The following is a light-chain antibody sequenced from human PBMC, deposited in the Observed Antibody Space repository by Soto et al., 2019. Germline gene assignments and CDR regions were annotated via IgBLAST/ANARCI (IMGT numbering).Light chain of an antibody. J-gene: IGKJ1*01. CDR2: QTS. CDR1: QYINTR. Sequence: ETVLTQSPATLSSLPGDRVTLSCRASQYINTRFAWYQHRPGQAHRLLIYQTSRRAAGIPARFSASGSGTDFTLTISDVQPEEFAFYYCHQCQSWRRTFGQGSKVDIK. V-gene: IGKV3-11*01. CDR3: HQCQSWRRT.